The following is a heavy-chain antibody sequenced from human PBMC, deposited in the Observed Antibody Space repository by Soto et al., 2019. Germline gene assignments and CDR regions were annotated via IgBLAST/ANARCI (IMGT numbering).Heavy chain of an antibody. CDR3: SRLWAGGDDRDSPPYYLDS. CDR2: IKQDGSEK. V-gene: IGHV3-7*03. Sequence: EVQVVESGGGLVQPGGSLRLSCEASVFTFSSYWMTWVRQAPGKGLEWVANIKQDGSEKNYVASVKGRFSISRDNAKNALYLQMNSLKTEDTAVYFCSRLWAGGDDRDSPPYYLDSWGQGTLVTVSS. CDR1: VFTFSSYW. J-gene: IGHJ4*02. D-gene: IGHD3-16*01.